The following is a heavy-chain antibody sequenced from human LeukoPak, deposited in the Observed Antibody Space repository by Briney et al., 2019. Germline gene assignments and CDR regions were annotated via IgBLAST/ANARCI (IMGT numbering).Heavy chain of an antibody. V-gene: IGHV3-30*03. J-gene: IGHJ4*02. CDR2: ISYDGSNK. CDR3: ARESEYCSSTSCYVGNY. Sequence: AGGSQRLSCAASGFTFSSYGMHWVRRAPGKGLEWVAVISYDGSNKYYADSVKGRFTISRDNAKNSLYLQMNSLRAEDTAVYYCARESEYCSSTSCYVGNYWGQGTLVTVSS. D-gene: IGHD2-2*01. CDR1: GFTFSSYG.